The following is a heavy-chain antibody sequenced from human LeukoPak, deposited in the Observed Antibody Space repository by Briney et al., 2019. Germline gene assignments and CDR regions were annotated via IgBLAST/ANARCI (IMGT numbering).Heavy chain of an antibody. Sequence: ASVKVSCKASGYTFTGYYMHWVRQAPGQGLEWMGWINPNSGGTNYAQKFQGRVTMSRDTSTSTVYMELSSLRSEDTAVYYCARADGDYVSYWGQGTLVTVSS. CDR1: GYTFTGYY. J-gene: IGHJ4*02. CDR3: ARADGDYVSY. D-gene: IGHD4-17*01. CDR2: INPNSGGT. V-gene: IGHV1-2*02.